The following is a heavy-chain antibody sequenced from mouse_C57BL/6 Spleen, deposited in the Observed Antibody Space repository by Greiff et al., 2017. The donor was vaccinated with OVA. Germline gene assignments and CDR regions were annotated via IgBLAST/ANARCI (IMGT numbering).Heavy chain of an antibody. CDR2: IYPGDGDT. CDR1: GYAFSSYW. D-gene: IGHD3-1*01. V-gene: IGHV1-80*01. CDR3: ARSALDAMDY. Sequence: VKLMESGAELVKPGASVKISCKASGYAFSSYWMNWVKQRPGKGLEWIGQIYPGDGDTNYNGKFKGKATLTADKSSSTAYMQLSSLTSEDSAVYFCARSALDAMDYWGQGTSVTVSS. J-gene: IGHJ4*01.